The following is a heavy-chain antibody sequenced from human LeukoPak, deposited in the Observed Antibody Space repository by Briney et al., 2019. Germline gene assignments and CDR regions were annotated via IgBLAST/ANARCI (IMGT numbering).Heavy chain of an antibody. CDR2: IWYDGSNE. J-gene: IGHJ3*01. D-gene: IGHD2-2*01. CDR1: GFTFSSYA. CDR3: ARPYCSRADCYADSFDV. Sequence: GGSLRLSCAASGFTFSSYAMHWVRQAPGKGLEWVAVIWYDGSNETYGDSVKGRFTISRDNSKNTLYLQMSSLRAEDTAVYYCARPYCSRADCYADSFDVWGQGTMVTVSS. V-gene: IGHV3-33*01.